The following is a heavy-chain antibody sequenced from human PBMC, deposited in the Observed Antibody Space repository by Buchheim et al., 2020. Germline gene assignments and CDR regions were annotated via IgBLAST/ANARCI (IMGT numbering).Heavy chain of an antibody. CDR1: GGSFSGYY. J-gene: IGHJ4*02. D-gene: IGHD3-22*01. CDR2: INHSGST. V-gene: IGHV4-34*01. Sequence: QVQLQQWGAGLLKPSETLSLTCAVYGGSFSGYYWSWIRQPPGKGLEWIGEINHSGSTNYNPSLKSRVTISVDTSKNQFSLKLSSVTAADTAVYYCARLNYYDSSGFPYWGQGTL. CDR3: ARLNYYDSSGFPY.